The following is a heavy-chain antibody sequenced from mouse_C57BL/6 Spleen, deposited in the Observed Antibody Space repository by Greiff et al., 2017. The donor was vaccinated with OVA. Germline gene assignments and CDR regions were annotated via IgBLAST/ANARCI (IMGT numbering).Heavy chain of an antibody. CDR1: GYTFTSYW. D-gene: IGHD1-1*01. CDR3: ARPLITTVVATGGYFDV. CDR2: IDPSDSYT. Sequence: VQLQQPGAELVKPGASVKLSCKASGYTFTSYWMQWVKQRPGQGLEWIGEIDPSDSYTNYNQKFKGKATLTVDTSSSTAYMQLSSLTSEDSAVYYCARPLITTVVATGGYFDVWGTGTTVTVSS. J-gene: IGHJ1*03. V-gene: IGHV1-50*01.